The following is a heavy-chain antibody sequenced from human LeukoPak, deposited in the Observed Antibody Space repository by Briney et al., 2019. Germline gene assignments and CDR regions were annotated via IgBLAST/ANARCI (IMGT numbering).Heavy chain of an antibody. CDR3: ARHLIGQGGAPFSWFDP. CDR1: GGSISSSNW. D-gene: IGHD3-16*01. CDR2: SYHSGST. V-gene: IGHV4-4*02. Sequence: SGTLSLTCSVSGGSISSSNWWSWVRQPPGKGLEWIGESYHSGSTNYNPSLKSRVTISVDKSKNQFSLKLSSVTAADTAVYYCARHLIGQGGAPFSWFDPWGQGTLVTVSS. J-gene: IGHJ5*02.